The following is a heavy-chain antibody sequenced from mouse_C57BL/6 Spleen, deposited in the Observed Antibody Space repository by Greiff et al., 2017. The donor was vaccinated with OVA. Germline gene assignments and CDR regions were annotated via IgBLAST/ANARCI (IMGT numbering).Heavy chain of an antibody. D-gene: IGHD2-4*01. Sequence: QVQLRQPGAELVRPGSSVKLSCKASGYTFTSYWMDWVKQRPGQGLEWIGNIYPSDSEPHYNQKFKDKATLTVDKSSSTAYMQLSSLTSEDSAVYYCARRYYDYDAYAMDYWGQGTSVTVSS. CDR2: IYPSDSEP. J-gene: IGHJ4*01. CDR1: GYTFTSYW. CDR3: ARRYYDYDAYAMDY. V-gene: IGHV1-61*01.